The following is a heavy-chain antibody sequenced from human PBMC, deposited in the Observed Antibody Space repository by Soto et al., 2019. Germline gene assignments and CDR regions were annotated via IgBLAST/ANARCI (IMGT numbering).Heavy chain of an antibody. V-gene: IGHV4-34*01. Sequence: QVQLQQWGAGLLKPSETLSLTCAVYGGSFSGYYWSWIRQPPGKGLEWIGEINHSGSTNYNPSLKSRVTISVDTSKNQFSLTLSSVTAADTAVYYCARGYGRHFDYWGQGTLVTVSS. CDR1: GGSFSGYY. D-gene: IGHD3-10*01. CDR2: INHSGST. CDR3: ARGYGRHFDY. J-gene: IGHJ4*02.